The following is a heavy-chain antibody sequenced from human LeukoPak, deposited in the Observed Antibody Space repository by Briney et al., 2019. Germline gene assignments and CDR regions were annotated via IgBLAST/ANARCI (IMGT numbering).Heavy chain of an antibody. V-gene: IGHV3-23*01. Sequence: HPGGSLRLSCAASGFTFSSYAMSWVRQAPGKGLEWVSAISGSGGSTYYADSVKGRFTISRDNSKNTLYLQMNSLRAEDTAVYYCAKVVRFGYSGSEFDYWGQGTLVTVSS. CDR3: AKVVRFGYSGSEFDY. CDR1: GFTFSSYA. CDR2: ISGSGGST. J-gene: IGHJ4*02. D-gene: IGHD1-26*01.